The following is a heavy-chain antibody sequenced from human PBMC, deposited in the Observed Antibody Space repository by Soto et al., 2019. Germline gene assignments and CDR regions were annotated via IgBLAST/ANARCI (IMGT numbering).Heavy chain of an antibody. CDR3: TRVERGTAYTVAAAFDI. D-gene: IGHD3-16*01. V-gene: IGHV4-34*01. CDR1: GGSVNSGNYY. Sequence: QVQLQQWGAGLLKPSETLSLTCAVFGGSVNSGNYYWSWIRQPPGKGLEWIGEMSHSGGTHFNPSLKTGVATSVDPSKYLSSRMVRSVTAAATALYYCTRVERGTAYTVAAAFDIWGPGKMVTVSS. CDR2: MSHSGGT. J-gene: IGHJ3*02.